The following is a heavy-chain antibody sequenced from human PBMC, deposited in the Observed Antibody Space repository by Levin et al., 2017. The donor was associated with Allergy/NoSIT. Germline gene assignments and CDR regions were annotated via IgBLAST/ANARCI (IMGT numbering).Heavy chain of an antibody. V-gene: IGHV4-39*07. CDR2: IYYSGST. CDR3: AIVDKPPPRNFYYYYYYGMDV. CDR1: GGSISSSSYY. J-gene: IGHJ6*02. Sequence: SETLSLTCTVSGGSISSSSYYWGWIRQPPGKGLEWIGSIYYSGSTYYNPSLKSRVTISVDTSKNQFSLKLSSVTAADTAVYYCAIVDKPPPRNFYYYYYYGMDVWGQGTTVTVSS. D-gene: IGHD5-12*01.